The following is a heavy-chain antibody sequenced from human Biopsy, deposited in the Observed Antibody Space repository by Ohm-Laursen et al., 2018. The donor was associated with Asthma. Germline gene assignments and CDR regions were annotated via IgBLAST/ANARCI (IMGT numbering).Heavy chain of an antibody. J-gene: IGHJ4*02. Sequence: GTLSLTCTVSGGSINIGDYYWSWIRQTPGKGLEWIGSIYYSGNTYYNPSLKSRVTISVDTSKNQFSLKLSSVTATDTAVYYCANTIGGVAADYWGQGTLVTVSS. D-gene: IGHD3-16*01. CDR3: ANTIGGVAADY. CDR2: IYYSGNT. V-gene: IGHV4-39*01. CDR1: GGSINIGDYY.